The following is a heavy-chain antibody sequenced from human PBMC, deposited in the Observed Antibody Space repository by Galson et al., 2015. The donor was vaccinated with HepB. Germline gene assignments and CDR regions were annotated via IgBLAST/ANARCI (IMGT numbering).Heavy chain of an antibody. CDR3: ARDRGYCSGGSCYYYYGMDV. D-gene: IGHD2-15*01. CDR2: ISSSSSTI. J-gene: IGHJ6*02. Sequence: PLRLSCAASGLTFSSYSMNGVRQAPGKGLEWGSYISSSSSTIYYADSVKGRFTISRDNAKNSLYLQMNSLRDEDTAVYYCARDRGYCSGGSCYYYYGMDVWGQGATVTVSS. CDR1: GLTFSSYS. V-gene: IGHV3-48*02.